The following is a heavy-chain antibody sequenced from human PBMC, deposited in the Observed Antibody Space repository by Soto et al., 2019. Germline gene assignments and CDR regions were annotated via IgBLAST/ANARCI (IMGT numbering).Heavy chain of an antibody. CDR2: ISSSSSTI. V-gene: IGHV3-48*01. CDR1: GFTFSSYS. Sequence: GGSLRLSCAASGFTFSSYSMNWVRQAPGKGLEWVSYISSSSSTIYYADSVKGRFTISRDNAKNSLYLQMNSLRAEDTAVYYCARDAYGDRDYYYYYMDVWGKGTTVTVSS. CDR3: ARDAYGDRDYYYYYMDV. J-gene: IGHJ6*03. D-gene: IGHD4-17*01.